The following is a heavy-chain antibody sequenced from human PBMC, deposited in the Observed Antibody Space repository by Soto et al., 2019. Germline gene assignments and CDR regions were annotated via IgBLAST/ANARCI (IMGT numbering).Heavy chain of an antibody. J-gene: IGHJ4*02. CDR2: ISYYGSNK. V-gene: IGHV3-30-3*01. Sequence: LRLSCAASGFTFSSYAIHWVRQAPGKGLEWVAFISYYGSNKYYADSVKGRFTISRDNSKNTLYLQMNSLRAEDTAVYYCARSNYDSSGYYFDYWGQGTLVTVSS. CDR3: ARSNYDSSGYYFDY. CDR1: GFTFSSYA. D-gene: IGHD3-22*01.